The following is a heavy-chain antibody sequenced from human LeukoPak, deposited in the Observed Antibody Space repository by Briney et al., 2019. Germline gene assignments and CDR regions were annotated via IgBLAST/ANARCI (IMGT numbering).Heavy chain of an antibody. CDR2: IYTSGNT. V-gene: IGHV4-4*07. CDR1: GGSISSYY. D-gene: IGHD3-10*01. Sequence: SETLSLTCTVSGGSISSYYWSWIRQPAGKGLEWIGRIYTSGNTNYNPSLKSRVTISVDTSHNQFPLKLSSVTAADTAVYYCARELLWFGAQYDAFDIWGLGTMVSVSS. J-gene: IGHJ3*02. CDR3: ARELLWFGAQYDAFDI.